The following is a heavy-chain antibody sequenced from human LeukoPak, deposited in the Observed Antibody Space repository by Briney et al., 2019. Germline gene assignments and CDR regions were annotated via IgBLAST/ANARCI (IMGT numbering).Heavy chain of an antibody. CDR2: IYTDGSYT. D-gene: IGHD6-13*01. V-gene: IGHV3-74*01. CDR3: TRDLTGTTWSENDY. J-gene: IGHJ4*02. Sequence: GGSLRLSCAASGFVFSSYWMHWVRQVPGRGLVWVSRIYTDGSYTNYADSVKGRFTISRDTSKNTLYLQMNNLRADDTAMYYCTRDLTGTTWSENDYWGQGTLVTISS. CDR1: GFVFSSYW.